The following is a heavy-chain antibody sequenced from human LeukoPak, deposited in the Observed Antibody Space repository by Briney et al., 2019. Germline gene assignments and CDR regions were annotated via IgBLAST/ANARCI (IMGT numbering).Heavy chain of an antibody. CDR2: INPNGGAT. D-gene: IGHD1-26*01. V-gene: IGHV1-2*02. Sequence: GASVKVSCKASGYTFTAYYMHWVRQAPGQGLEWMGWINPNGGATNYAQKFQGRVTMTSDTSISTAYMELSRLRSDDTAVYYCAREAYSGSYYHWFDPWGQGTLVTVSS. CDR1: GYTFTAYY. J-gene: IGHJ5*02. CDR3: AREAYSGSYYHWFDP.